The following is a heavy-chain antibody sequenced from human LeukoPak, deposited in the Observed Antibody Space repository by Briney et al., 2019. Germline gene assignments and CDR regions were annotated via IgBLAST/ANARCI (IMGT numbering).Heavy chain of an antibody. CDR1: GFTVSSNY. Sequence: GGSLRLSCAASGFTVSSNYMGWVRQAPGKGLEWVSVIYSGGSTYYADSVKGRFTISRDNSKNTLYLQMNSLRAEDTAVYYCARRGAQLDDAFDIWGQGTMVTVSS. J-gene: IGHJ3*02. D-gene: IGHD3-10*01. V-gene: IGHV3-53*01. CDR3: ARRGAQLDDAFDI. CDR2: IYSGGST.